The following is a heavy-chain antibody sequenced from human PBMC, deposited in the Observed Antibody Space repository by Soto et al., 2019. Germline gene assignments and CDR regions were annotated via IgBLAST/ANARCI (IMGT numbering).Heavy chain of an antibody. D-gene: IGHD2-15*01. CDR2: ISGSGGST. CDR3: AKDNVVVVARTVWEFDY. CDR1: GFTFSSYA. Sequence: GGSLRLSCAASGFTFSSYAMSWVRQAPGKGLEWVSAISGSGGSTYYADSVKGRFTISRDNSKNTLYLQMNSLRAEDTAVYYCAKDNVVVVARTVWEFDYWGQGTLVTVSS. V-gene: IGHV3-23*01. J-gene: IGHJ4*02.